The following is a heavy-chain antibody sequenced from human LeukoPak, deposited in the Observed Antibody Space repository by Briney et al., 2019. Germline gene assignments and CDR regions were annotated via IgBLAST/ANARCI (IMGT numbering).Heavy chain of an antibody. V-gene: IGHV3-23*01. CDR2: ISGSGGST. J-gene: IGHJ5*02. CDR3: AKGGRDDIVVVPAAIRNWFDP. Sequence: GGSLRLSCAASGFTVSSNYMSWVRQAPGKGLEWVSAISGSGGSTYYADSVKGRFTISRDNSKNTLYLQMNSLRAEDTAVYYCAKGGRDDIVVVPAAIRNWFDPWGQGTLVTVSS. CDR1: GFTVSSNY. D-gene: IGHD2-2*01.